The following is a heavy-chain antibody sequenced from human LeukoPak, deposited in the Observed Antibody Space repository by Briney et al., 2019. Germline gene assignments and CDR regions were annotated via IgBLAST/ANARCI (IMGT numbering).Heavy chain of an antibody. D-gene: IGHD6-19*01. V-gene: IGHV4-39*01. Sequence: KASETLSLTCTVSGASISSTTYYWGWIPQPPRKGLEWIASIYYSGSTYYNPSLKSRVTISVDTSKNQFSLKLSSVTAADTAVYYCARHKYSSGWPPEGAFDIWGEGTMVTVSS. CDR2: IYYSGST. CDR3: ARHKYSSGWPPEGAFDI. CDR1: GASISSTTYY. J-gene: IGHJ3*02.